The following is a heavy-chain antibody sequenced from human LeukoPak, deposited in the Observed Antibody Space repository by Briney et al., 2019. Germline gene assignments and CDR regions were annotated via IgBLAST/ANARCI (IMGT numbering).Heavy chain of an antibody. J-gene: IGHJ3*02. Sequence: GGSLRLSCAASGFTFSSYAMHWVRQAPGKGLEYVSAISSNGGSTYYADSVKGRFTISRDNSKNTLYLQMDSLRAEDMAVYYCARGGGNAFDIWGQGTMVTVSS. D-gene: IGHD1-26*01. CDR3: ARGGGNAFDI. CDR2: ISSNGGST. V-gene: IGHV3-64*02. CDR1: GFTFSSYA.